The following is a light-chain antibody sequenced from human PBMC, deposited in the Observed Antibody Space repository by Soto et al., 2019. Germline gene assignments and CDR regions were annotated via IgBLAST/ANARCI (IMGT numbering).Light chain of an antibody. CDR1: QSVRSSH. CDR2: GAS. J-gene: IGKJ4*01. V-gene: IGKV3-20*01. CDR3: QQYSSSPLT. Sequence: EIVLTQSPGTLSFSPGERATLSCRASQSVRSSHLAWYQQKPGQAPRLLIYGASSRATGIPDRFSGSGSGTDFTLTISRLEPEDFAVYHCQQYSSSPLTFGGGTKVDIK.